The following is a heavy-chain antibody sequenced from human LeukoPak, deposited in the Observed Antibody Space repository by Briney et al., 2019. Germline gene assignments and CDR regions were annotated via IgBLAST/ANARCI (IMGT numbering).Heavy chain of an antibody. CDR1: GGTFSSYA. CDR2: IIPILGIA. V-gene: IGHV1-69*04. CDR3: AREQAYNWFDP. J-gene: IGHJ5*02. Sequence: SVKVSCKASGGTFSSYAISWVRQAPGQGLEWMGRIIPILGIANYAQKFQGRVTITADKSTSTAYMELSSLRSEDTAVYYCAREQAYNWFDPWGQGTLVTVSS.